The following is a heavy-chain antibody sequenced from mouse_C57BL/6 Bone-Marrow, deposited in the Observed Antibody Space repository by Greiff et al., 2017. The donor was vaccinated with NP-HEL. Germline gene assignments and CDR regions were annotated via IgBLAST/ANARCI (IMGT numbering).Heavy chain of an antibody. J-gene: IGHJ4*01. CDR1: GYTFTSYW. V-gene: IGHV1-50*01. CDR3: ARITTVVAPDAMDY. Sequence: QVQLQQPGAELVKPGASVKLSCKASGYTFTSYWMQWVKQRPGQGLEWIGEIDPSDSYTNYNQKFKGKATLTVDTSSSTAYMQLSSLTSEDSAVYYCARITTVVAPDAMDYWGQGTSVTVSS. CDR2: IDPSDSYT. D-gene: IGHD1-1*01.